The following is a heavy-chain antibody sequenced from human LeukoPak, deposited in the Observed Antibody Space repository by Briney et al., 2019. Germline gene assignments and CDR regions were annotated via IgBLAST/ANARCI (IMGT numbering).Heavy chain of an antibody. CDR1: GFTFSSYA. V-gene: IGHV3-30-3*01. J-gene: IGHJ4*02. D-gene: IGHD6-19*01. CDR2: ISYDGSNK. CDR3: ASSGWTHYFDY. Sequence: GGSLRLSCAASGFTFSSYAMHWVRQAPGKGLEWVAVISYDGSNKYYADSVKGRFTISRDNSKNTLYLQMNSLRAEDTAVYYCASSGWTHYFDYWGQGTLVTVSS.